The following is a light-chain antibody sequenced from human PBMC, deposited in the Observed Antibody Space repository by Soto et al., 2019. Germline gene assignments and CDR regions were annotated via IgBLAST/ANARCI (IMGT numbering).Light chain of an antibody. CDR1: SRDVGGYNY. V-gene: IGLV2-14*01. J-gene: IGLJ1*01. Sequence: QSALTQPASVSGSPGQSITISCTGTSRDVGGYNYVSWYRQHPGRAPKLMIYDVSNRPSGVSNRSAGSKSGNTASLTISGLEDEDEADYYCSSYTRSSTYVFGTGTQLTVL. CDR2: DVS. CDR3: SSYTRSSTYV.